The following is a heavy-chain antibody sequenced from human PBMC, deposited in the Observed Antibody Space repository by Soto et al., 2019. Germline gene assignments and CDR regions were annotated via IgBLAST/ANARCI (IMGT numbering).Heavy chain of an antibody. CDR1: GFTFSDYS. D-gene: IGHD5-12*01. Sequence: EVQLLESGGGLVQPGGSLRLSCAASGFTFSDYSVTWVRQAPGKGLEWVSGISVTVGITLYADYVKGRFTISRDNSKKAVELQMNSLRAEDTAIYYCSRWSGYGDLWGQGTLVTVSS. CDR3: SRWSGYGDL. CDR2: ISVTVGIT. J-gene: IGHJ4*02. V-gene: IGHV3-23*01.